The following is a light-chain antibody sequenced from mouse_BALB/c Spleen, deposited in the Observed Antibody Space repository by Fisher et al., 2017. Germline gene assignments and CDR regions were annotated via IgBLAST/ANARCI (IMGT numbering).Light chain of an antibody. J-gene: IGKJ4*01. CDR3: QQWSSNPFT. V-gene: IGKV4-55*01. Sequence: IVITQSPALMSASPGEKVTMTCRASSSVSSSYLHWYQQKPGSSPRLLIYDTSNLASGVPVRFSGSGSGTSYSLTISRMEAEDAATYYCQQWSSNPFTFGSGTKLEIK. CDR1: SSVSS. CDR2: DTS.